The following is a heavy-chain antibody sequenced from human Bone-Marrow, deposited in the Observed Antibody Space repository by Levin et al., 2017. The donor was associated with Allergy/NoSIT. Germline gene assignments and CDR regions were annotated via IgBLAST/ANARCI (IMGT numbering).Heavy chain of an antibody. D-gene: IGHD5-18*01. CDR1: GFSVSEYY. V-gene: IGHV3-11*05. Sequence: SCSASGFSVSEYYMEWIRQAPGKGLEWISYISSGSDYKNYAESVRGRFTISRDNAKNSVHLQMSGLRVEDTAIYYCARAGLRGNSYGIDFWGQGTLVSVSS. CDR3: ARAGLRGNSYGIDF. CDR2: ISSGSDYK. J-gene: IGHJ4*02.